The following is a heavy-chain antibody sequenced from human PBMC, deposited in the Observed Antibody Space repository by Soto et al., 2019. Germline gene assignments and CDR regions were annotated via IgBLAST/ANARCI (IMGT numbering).Heavy chain of an antibody. V-gene: IGHV3-30-3*01. J-gene: IGHJ6*02. D-gene: IGHD3-22*01. Sequence: GGSLRLSCAASGFTFSSYAMHWVRQAPGKGLEWVAVISYDGSNKYYADSVKGRFTISRGNSKNTLYLQMNSLRAEDTAVYYCARARGDSGYRYYYYGMDVWGQGTTVTVSS. CDR2: ISYDGSNK. CDR3: ARARGDSGYRYYYYGMDV. CDR1: GFTFSSYA.